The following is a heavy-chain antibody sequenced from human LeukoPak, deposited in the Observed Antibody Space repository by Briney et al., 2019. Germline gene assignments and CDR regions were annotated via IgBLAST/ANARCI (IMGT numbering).Heavy chain of an antibody. V-gene: IGHV3-23*01. CDR1: GFTFSSYA. J-gene: IGHJ4*02. Sequence: GSLRLSCAASGFTFSSYAMSWVREAPGKGLEWVSAFSCSGGSTYYADSVTDGFTISRDNCKNTLYLQMDGLRAQGTAVYFSAKDQSRKYCGSGSYDYWGQRTLVSVPS. CDR2: FSCSGGST. D-gene: IGHD3-10*01. CDR3: AKDQSRKYCGSGSYDY.